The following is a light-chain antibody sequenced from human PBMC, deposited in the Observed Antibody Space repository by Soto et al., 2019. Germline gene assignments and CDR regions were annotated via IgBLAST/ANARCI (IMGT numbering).Light chain of an antibody. Sequence: EIVMTQSPATLSVSPGERATLSCRASQSVSSNLAWYQQKPGQAPRLLIYGASTRATGIPARFSGSGSGTEFTLTISSLQSGDYAVYYCHQYNNWPPWTFGQGTKVDIK. CDR3: HQYNNWPPWT. CDR1: QSVSSN. J-gene: IGKJ1*01. V-gene: IGKV3-15*01. CDR2: GAS.